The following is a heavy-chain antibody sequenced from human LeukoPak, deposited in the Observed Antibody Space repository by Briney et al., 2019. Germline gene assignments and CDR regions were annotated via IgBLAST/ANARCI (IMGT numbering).Heavy chain of an antibody. V-gene: IGHV3-66*01. CDR1: GFTVSINY. CDR3: ARESTLSRDAFDI. CDR2: IYSGGTT. D-gene: IGHD5/OR15-5a*01. Sequence: AGGALRLSCAASGFTVSINYMSWVRQAPGKGLEWVPDIYSGGTTYYADSVKGRFTISRDNSENTLYLEMNGLRAEDTGVYYCARESTLSRDAFDIWGQGAMVTVSS. J-gene: IGHJ3*02.